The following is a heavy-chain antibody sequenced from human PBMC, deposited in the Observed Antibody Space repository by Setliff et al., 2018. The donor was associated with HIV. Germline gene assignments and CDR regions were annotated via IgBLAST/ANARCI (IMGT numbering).Heavy chain of an antibody. V-gene: IGHV1-69*10. CDR1: GGTFSSYA. J-gene: IGHJ1*01. CDR3: ATLSYYDPIGDFLAQHFPH. Sequence: SVKVSCKASGGTFSSYAISWVRQAPGQGLEWMGGIIPILGIANYAQKFQGRVTITADESTSTAYMELSSLRSEDTAVYYCATLSYYDPIGDFLAQHFPHWGQGTLVTVSS. D-gene: IGHD3-16*01. CDR2: IIPILGIA.